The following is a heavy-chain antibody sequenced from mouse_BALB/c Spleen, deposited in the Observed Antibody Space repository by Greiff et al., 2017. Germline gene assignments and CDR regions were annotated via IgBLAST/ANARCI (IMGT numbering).Heavy chain of an antibody. Sequence: QVQLKESGPGLVQPSQSLSITCTVSGFSLTSYGVHWVRQSPGKGLEWLGVIWSGGSTDYNAAFISRLSISKDNSKSQVFFKMNSLQANDTAIYYCARNGGDVYFLAWFAYWGQGTLVTVSA. CDR2: IWSGGST. D-gene: IGHD2-3*01. J-gene: IGHJ3*01. V-gene: IGHV2-2*02. CDR3: ARNGGDVYFLAWFAY. CDR1: GFSLTSYG.